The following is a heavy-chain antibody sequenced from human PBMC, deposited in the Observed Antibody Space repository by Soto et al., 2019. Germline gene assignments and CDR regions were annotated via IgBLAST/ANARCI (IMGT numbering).Heavy chain of an antibody. D-gene: IGHD3-9*01. CDR1: GGSISSYY. CDR2: IYYSGST. J-gene: IGHJ4*02. V-gene: IGHV4-59*08. Sequence: SETLSLTCTVSGGSISSYYWSWIRQPPGKGLEWIGYIYYSGSTNYNPSLKSRVTISVDTSKNQFSLKLSSVTAADTAVYYCARLRYFDWLLDYWGQGTLVTVSS. CDR3: ARLRYFDWLLDY.